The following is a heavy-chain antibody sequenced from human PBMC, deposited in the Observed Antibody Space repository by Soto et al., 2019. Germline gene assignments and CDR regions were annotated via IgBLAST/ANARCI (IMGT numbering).Heavy chain of an antibody. CDR1: SAYITTSDYY. V-gene: IGHV4-31*03. CDR3: ATGDGTRYYHYYGMDV. CDR2: IYYSGST. J-gene: IGHJ6*02. Sequence: NPSETLSLTCTVSSAYITTSDYYWTWIRQRPGKGLEWIGYIYYSGSTYYNPSLKSRVSISVDTSKSQFSLKLSSVTAADTAVYYCATGDGTRYYHYYGMDVWGQGTTVTVSS.